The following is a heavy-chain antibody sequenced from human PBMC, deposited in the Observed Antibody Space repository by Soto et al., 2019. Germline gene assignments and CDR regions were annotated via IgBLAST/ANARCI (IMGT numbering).Heavy chain of an antibody. D-gene: IGHD1-26*01. Sequence: GGSLRLSCAASGFTFSSYSMNWVRQAPGKGLEWVSSISSSSSYIYYADSVKGRFTISRDNAKNSLYLQMNSLRAEDTAVYYCARDTYSGSYYSPRDFDYWGQGTLVTVSS. V-gene: IGHV3-21*01. CDR3: ARDTYSGSYYSPRDFDY. J-gene: IGHJ4*02. CDR2: ISSSSSYI. CDR1: GFTFSSYS.